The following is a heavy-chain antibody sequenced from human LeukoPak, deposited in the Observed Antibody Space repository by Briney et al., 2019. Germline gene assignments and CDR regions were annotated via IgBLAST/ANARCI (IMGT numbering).Heavy chain of an antibody. D-gene: IGHD4-17*01. J-gene: IGHJ4*02. Sequence: ASVNVSCKASGSTFTTYGINWVRQAPGQGLEWMGWNNVYNGNTHYAQRLQGRVTMTTDTSTSTAYMELRSLRSDDTAVYYCMRGAEADYGLYWGQGTLVTVSS. CDR1: GSTFTTYG. V-gene: IGHV1-18*01. CDR3: MRGAEADYGLY. CDR2: NNVYNGNT.